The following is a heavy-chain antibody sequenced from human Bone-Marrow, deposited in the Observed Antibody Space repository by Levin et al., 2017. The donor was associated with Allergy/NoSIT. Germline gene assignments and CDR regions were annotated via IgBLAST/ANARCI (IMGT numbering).Heavy chain of an antibody. CDR2: IYHSGSS. CDR1: GYSISGGYY. D-gene: IGHD5-18*01. CDR3: ARLQRGYSSEIDY. Sequence: SETLSLTCTVSGYSISGGYYWGWIRQPPGKGLEWIGNIYHSGSSYYDPSLKSRVAISVDASKNQFSLKLTSVTAADTAVYYCARLQRGYSSEIDYWGQGTLVTVSS. J-gene: IGHJ4*02. V-gene: IGHV4-38-2*02.